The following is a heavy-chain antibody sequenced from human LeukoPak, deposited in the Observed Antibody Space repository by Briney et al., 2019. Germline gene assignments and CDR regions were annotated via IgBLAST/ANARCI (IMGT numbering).Heavy chain of an antibody. CDR3: ARAEDFALDY. J-gene: IGHJ4*02. Sequence: GGSLRLSCAASGFTFSSYAMSWVRQAPGKGLEWVSAISGSGGSTYYADSVKGRFTISRDNSKNTLYLQVNSLRAEDTAVYYCARAEDFALDYWGQGTLVTVSS. CDR2: ISGSGGST. D-gene: IGHD3-3*01. CDR1: GFTFSSYA. V-gene: IGHV3-23*01.